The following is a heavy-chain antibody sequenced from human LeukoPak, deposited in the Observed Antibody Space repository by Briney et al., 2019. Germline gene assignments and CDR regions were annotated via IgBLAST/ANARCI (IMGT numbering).Heavy chain of an antibody. CDR3: AKSRDGYYHGLH. CDR2: ISRSGSYI. Sequence: GGSLRLSCAASGFTFSSYSMNWVRQAPGKGLEWVSSISRSGSYISYADSVEGRFTISRDNAKNTLYLQMNSLRAEDTAMYYCAKSRDGYYHGLHWGQGTLVTVSS. D-gene: IGHD5-24*01. CDR1: GFTFSSYS. J-gene: IGHJ4*02. V-gene: IGHV3-21*01.